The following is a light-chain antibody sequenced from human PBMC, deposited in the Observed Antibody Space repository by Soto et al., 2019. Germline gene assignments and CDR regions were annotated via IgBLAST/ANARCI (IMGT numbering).Light chain of an antibody. V-gene: IGLV1-40*01. CDR3: QSYDSSLSDV. Sequence: QSVLTQPPSVSGAPGQRVTISCTGSSSNIGAGYDVHWYQQLPGTAPKLLIYGNSNRPSGVPDRFSGSKSGTSASLAITGLQAEDEAAYSCQSYDSSLSDVFGTGTKLTVL. J-gene: IGLJ1*01. CDR2: GNS. CDR1: SSNIGAGYD.